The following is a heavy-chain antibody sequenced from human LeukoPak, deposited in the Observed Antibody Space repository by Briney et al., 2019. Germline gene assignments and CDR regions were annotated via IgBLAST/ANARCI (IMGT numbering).Heavy chain of an antibody. CDR3: AVEEDAFDI. J-gene: IGHJ3*02. CDR2: IWYDGSNK. CDR1: GFTFTSYG. Sequence: RGSLRLSCAASGFTFTSYGMHWVRQAPGKGLGWVAGIWYDGSNKYYADTVKGRFTISRDNSKNTLYLQMNSVRAEDTAVYCCAVEEDAFDIWGQGTMVTVSS. V-gene: IGHV3-33*01.